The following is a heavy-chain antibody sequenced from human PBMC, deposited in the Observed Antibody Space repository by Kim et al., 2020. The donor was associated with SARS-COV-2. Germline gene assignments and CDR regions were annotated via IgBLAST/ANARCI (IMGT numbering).Heavy chain of an antibody. CDR1: GGSFSGYY. V-gene: IGHV4-34*01. D-gene: IGHD3-3*02. CDR3: ASQRNHFWSGYYHHYYYYYGMDV. Sequence: SETLSLTCAVYGGSFSGYYWSWIRQPPGKGLEWIGEINHSGSTNYNPSLKSRVTISVDTSKNQFSLKLSSVTAADTAVYYCASQRNHFWSGYYHHYYYYYGMDVWGQGTTVTVSS. CDR2: INHSGST. J-gene: IGHJ6*02.